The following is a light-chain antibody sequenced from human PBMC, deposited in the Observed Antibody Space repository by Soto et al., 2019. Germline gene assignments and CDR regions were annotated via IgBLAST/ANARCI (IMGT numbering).Light chain of an antibody. CDR3: HSYDSSMSGSV. J-gene: IGLJ3*02. V-gene: IGLV1-40*01. Sequence: QSVLTQPPSVSGAPGQRVTISCTGSSSNIGADYDVHWYRQLPGTAPKLLIYGNNNRPSGVPERFSASKSGTSASLAITGLQAEDEADYYCHSYDSSMSGSVFGGGTKGTVL. CDR2: GNN. CDR1: SSNIGADYD.